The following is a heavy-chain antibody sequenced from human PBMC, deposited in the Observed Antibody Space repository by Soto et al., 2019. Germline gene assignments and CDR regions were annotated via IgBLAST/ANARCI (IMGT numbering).Heavy chain of an antibody. CDR3: ARFRHRRGAAVDY. CDR1: GGSFSGYY. CDR2: INHSGST. D-gene: IGHD4-17*01. Sequence: PSETLSLTCAVYGGSFSGYYWSWIRQPPGKGLEWIGEINHSGSTNYNPSLKSRVTISVDTSKNQFSLKLSSVTAADTAVYYCARFRHRRGAAVDYWGQGTLVTVSS. V-gene: IGHV4-34*01. J-gene: IGHJ4*02.